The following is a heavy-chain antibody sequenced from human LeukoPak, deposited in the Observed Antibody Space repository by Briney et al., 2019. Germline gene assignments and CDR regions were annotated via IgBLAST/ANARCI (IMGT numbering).Heavy chain of an antibody. D-gene: IGHD6-19*01. Sequence: GGSLRLSCAASGFTFKNYEMNWVRQAPGKGREGVAYISSSGSPIYYADSVKGGFTISRDNAKNSLYLQMNSLRAEDTAVYYCARGPSVGSGWSPDYWGQGTLVTVSS. J-gene: IGHJ4*02. V-gene: IGHV3-48*03. CDR2: ISSSGSPI. CDR3: ARGPSVGSGWSPDY. CDR1: GFTFKNYE.